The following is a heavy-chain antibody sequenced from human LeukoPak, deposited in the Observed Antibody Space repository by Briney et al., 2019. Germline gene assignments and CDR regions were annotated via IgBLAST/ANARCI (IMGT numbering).Heavy chain of an antibody. V-gene: IGHV1-18*01. CDR1: GYTFTSYG. J-gene: IGHJ4*02. CDR3: ARDHSPSSGYKYFGY. CDR2: ISGYSGST. D-gene: IGHD3-22*01. Sequence: ASVKVSCKASGYTFTSYGITWVRQAPGQGLEWMGWISGYSGSTNYAQKFQGRVTVTTDTSTSTAYMDLRSLTSDDTALYYCARDHSPSSGYKYFGYWGQGTLVTVSS.